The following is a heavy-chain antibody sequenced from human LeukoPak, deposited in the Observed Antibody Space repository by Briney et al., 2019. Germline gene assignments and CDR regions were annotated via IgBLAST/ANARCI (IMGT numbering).Heavy chain of an antibody. Sequence: SETLSLTCAVSGGSITTTNWWRWVRQPPGKGLEWIGEVHLNGATNYNPSLESRFSMSIDKSNNHLSLEVTSVTAADTAMYYCTRESGAFSPFGFWGQGTLVTVSS. CDR2: VHLNGAT. V-gene: IGHV4-4*02. D-gene: IGHD1-26*01. CDR3: TRESGAFSPFGF. J-gene: IGHJ4*02. CDR1: GGSITTTNW.